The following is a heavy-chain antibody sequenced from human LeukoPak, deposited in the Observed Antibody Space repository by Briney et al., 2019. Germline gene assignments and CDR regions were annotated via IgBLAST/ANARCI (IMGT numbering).Heavy chain of an antibody. CDR2: ISTYNGNT. Sequence: GASVKVSCKASGYTFTSYGISWVRQAPGQGLEWMGWISTYNGNTNYAQNLQDRVTMTTDTSTSTAYMELRSLRPDDTAMYYCARCLLWENPAEDTFDIWGQGTMVTVSS. CDR3: ARCLLWENPAEDTFDI. CDR1: GYTFTSYG. D-gene: IGHD3-3*01. V-gene: IGHV1-18*01. J-gene: IGHJ3*02.